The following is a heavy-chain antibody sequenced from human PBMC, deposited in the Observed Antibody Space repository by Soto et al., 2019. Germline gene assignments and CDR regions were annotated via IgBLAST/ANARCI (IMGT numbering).Heavy chain of an antibody. CDR2: IKAGNGNT. J-gene: IGHJ6*02. V-gene: IGHV1-3*01. D-gene: IGHD3-22*01. CDR1: GYTFTSYA. CDR3: ARMTYYYDSSVDYYYYYGMDV. Sequence: QVQLVQSGAEVKKPGASVKVSCKASGYTFTSYAMHWVRQAPGQRLEWMGWIKAGNGNTKYSQKFQGRVTITRDTSANTAYMELSSLRSEDTAVYYCARMTYYYDSSVDYYYYYGMDVWGQGTTVTVSS.